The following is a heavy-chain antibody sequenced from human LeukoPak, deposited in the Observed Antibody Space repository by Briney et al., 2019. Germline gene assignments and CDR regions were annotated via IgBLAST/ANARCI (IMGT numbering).Heavy chain of an antibody. D-gene: IGHD3-10*01. CDR1: GFAFSNYA. Sequence: PGGSLRLSCAASGFAFSNYAMSWVRQAPGKGLEWVSCLSGGGDSRYYADSVMGRFTISRDNSKNTLYLQMNSLRAEDTAVYYCVKAVRSMVTGGGYFDSWGQGTLVTVSS. CDR2: LSGGGDSR. CDR3: VKAVRSMVTGGGYFDS. V-gene: IGHV3-23*01. J-gene: IGHJ4*02.